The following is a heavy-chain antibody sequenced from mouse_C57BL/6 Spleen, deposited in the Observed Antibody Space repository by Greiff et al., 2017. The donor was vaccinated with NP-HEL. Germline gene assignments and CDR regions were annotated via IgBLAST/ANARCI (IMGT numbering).Heavy chain of an antibody. V-gene: IGHV1-19*01. J-gene: IGHJ4*01. Sequence: VQLKESGPVLVKPGASVKMSCKASGYTFTDYYMNWVKQSHGKSLEWIGVINPYNGGTSYNQKFKGKATLTVDKSSSTAYMELNSLTSEDSAVYYCARSRLRRYYYAMDYWGQGTSVTVSS. CDR1: GYTFTDYY. CDR3: ARSRLRRYYYAMDY. CDR2: INPYNGGT. D-gene: IGHD2-4*01.